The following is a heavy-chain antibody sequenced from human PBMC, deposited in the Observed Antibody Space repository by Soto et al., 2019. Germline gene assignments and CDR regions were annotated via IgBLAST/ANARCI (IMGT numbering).Heavy chain of an antibody. CDR2: IRSTSNYI. CDR1: GFTLRAHD. D-gene: IGHD6-19*01. J-gene: IGHJ4*02. V-gene: IGHV3-11*05. CDR3: ARVTKYSSGIDY. Sequence: LRLSCAASGFTLRAHDMTWVRQAPGKGLEWVSYIRSTSNYINNTDSVKGRFTISRDNDQNTLYLQMNSLRVDDTAVYYCARVTKYSSGIDYWGLGTLVTVSS.